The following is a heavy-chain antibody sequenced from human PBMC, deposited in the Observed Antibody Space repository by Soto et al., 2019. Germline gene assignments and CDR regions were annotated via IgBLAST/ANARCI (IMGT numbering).Heavy chain of an antibody. J-gene: IGHJ5*02. Sequence: QVQLQESGPGLVKPSQTLSLTCTVSGGSIRGNNYYWSWIRQPPGKGLEWIGYIYYSGSTYYNPSLKSRVTISLDTSKNQFSLNLTSVTAADTAVYYCARAITMVRGATNWFDPWGQGTLVTVSS. D-gene: IGHD3-10*01. CDR1: GGSIRGNNYY. V-gene: IGHV4-30-4*01. CDR2: IYYSGST. CDR3: ARAITMVRGATNWFDP.